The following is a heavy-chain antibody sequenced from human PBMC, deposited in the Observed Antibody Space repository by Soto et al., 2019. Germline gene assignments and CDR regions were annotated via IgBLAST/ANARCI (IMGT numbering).Heavy chain of an antibody. CDR1: GGTFSSYT. J-gene: IGHJ6*02. D-gene: IGHD2-2*01. Sequence: QVQLVQSGAEVKKPGSSVKVSCKASGGTFSSYTISWVRQAPGQGLEWMGRIIPILGIANYAQKFQGRFTITADNSSSTDYMELSSLRSDDTAVYYCARNNCSSTSCYRYYGMDVWGQGTTVTVSS. V-gene: IGHV1-69*02. CDR3: ARNNCSSTSCYRYYGMDV. CDR2: IIPILGIA.